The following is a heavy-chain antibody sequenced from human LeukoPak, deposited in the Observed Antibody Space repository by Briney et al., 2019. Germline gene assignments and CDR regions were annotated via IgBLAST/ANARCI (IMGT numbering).Heavy chain of an antibody. CDR3: AKDGSGSHSSGWYRS. D-gene: IGHD6-19*01. CDR1: GFTFSSYA. J-gene: IGHJ5*02. Sequence: GSRRLSCAASGFTFSSYAMSWVRQAPGKGLEWVSAISGSGGSTYYADSVKGRFTISRDNSKNTLYLQMNSLRAEDTAVYYCAKDGSGSHSSGWYRSWGRGTLVTVSS. CDR2: ISGSGGST. V-gene: IGHV3-23*01.